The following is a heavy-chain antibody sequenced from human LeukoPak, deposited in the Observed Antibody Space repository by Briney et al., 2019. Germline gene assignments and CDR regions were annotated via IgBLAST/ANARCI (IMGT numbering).Heavy chain of an antibody. D-gene: IGHD2-2*03. Sequence: PSETLSLTCTVSGGFISIYYWSWIRQPPGKGLEWIGYIYYSGSTNYNPSLKSRITISVDTSKNQFSLRLSSVTAADTAVYYCARHSRLDKSSLSWADYWGQGTLVTVSS. CDR1: GGFISIYY. CDR2: IYYSGST. J-gene: IGHJ4*02. CDR3: ARHSRLDKSSLSWADY. V-gene: IGHV4-59*08.